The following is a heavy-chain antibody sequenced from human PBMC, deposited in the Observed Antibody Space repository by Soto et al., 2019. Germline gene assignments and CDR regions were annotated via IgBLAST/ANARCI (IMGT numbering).Heavy chain of an antibody. D-gene: IGHD6-25*01. CDR2: ISQSGGT. J-gene: IGHJ4*02. Sequence: QVQLQESGPGLVKPSGTLSLTCAVSGGSISSNYWWGWVRQPPGKGLEWIGEISQSGGTNYNPSLKSRVTISMDKSKTQFSLKLSSVTAADTAVYFCARYGSDYYFDYWGQGTLVTVSS. CDR1: GGSISSNYW. V-gene: IGHV4-4*02. CDR3: ARYGSDYYFDY.